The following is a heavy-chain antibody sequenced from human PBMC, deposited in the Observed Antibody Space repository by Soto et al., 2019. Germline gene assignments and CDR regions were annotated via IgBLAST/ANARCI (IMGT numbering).Heavy chain of an antibody. CDR1: SGSISSYF. V-gene: IGHV4-59*08. D-gene: IGHD3-10*01. CDR3: ARHGTSGFDY. J-gene: IGHJ4*02. Sequence: PSETLSLTCTVSSGSISSYFWSWIRQPPEKGLEWIGDISYNGNINYNPSLKSRVTIFVDTSKTQFSLKLSHVSAADTAMYYCARHGTSGFDYWGQGTLVTVSS. CDR2: ISYNGNI.